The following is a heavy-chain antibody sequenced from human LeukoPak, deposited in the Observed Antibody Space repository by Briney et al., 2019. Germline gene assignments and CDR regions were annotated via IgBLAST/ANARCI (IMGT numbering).Heavy chain of an antibody. CDR2: ISTSGTYT. Sequence: GGSLRLSCAASGFTFSDYSMNWVRQAPGKGLEWVSFISTSGTYTYYADSVKGRFTISRDNAKNSLYLQMSSLRAEDTAVYYCARGGLGQLWYFFDYWGQGSLVTVSS. V-gene: IGHV3-21*01. CDR3: ARGGLGQLWYFFDY. CDR1: GFTFSDYS. J-gene: IGHJ4*02. D-gene: IGHD5-18*01.